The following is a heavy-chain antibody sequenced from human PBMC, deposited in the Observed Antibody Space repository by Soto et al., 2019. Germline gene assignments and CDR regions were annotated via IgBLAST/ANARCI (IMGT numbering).Heavy chain of an antibody. CDR1: GDSVSSNSAA. CDR3: ARDIAAAGDFDI. CDR2: TYYRSKWYN. V-gene: IGHV6-1*01. D-gene: IGHD6-13*01. Sequence: SQTLSLTCAISGDSVSSNSAAWNWIRQSPSRGLEWLGRTYYRSKWYNDYAVSVKSRITINPDTSKNQFSRQLNSVTPEDTAVYDSARDIAAAGDFDIWGQGTMVTVSS. J-gene: IGHJ3*02.